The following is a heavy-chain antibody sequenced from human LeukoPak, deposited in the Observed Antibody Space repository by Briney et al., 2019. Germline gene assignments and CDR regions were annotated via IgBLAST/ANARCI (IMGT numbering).Heavy chain of an antibody. J-gene: IGHJ4*02. V-gene: IGHV3-23*01. D-gene: IGHD2-2*01. Sequence: GGSLRLSCAASGFTFSIYAMSWVRQAPGKGLEWVSVIGSSGGSTYYADSVKGRFTISRDDSKNTLYLQMSSLRAEDTAVYYCAKDYKGYRSSRYLDTIDYWGQGTLVIVSP. CDR1: GFTFSIYA. CDR3: AKDYKGYRSSRYLDTIDY. CDR2: IGSSGGST.